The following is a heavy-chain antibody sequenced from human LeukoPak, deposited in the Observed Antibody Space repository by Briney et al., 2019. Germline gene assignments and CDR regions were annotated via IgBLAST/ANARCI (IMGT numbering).Heavy chain of an antibody. CDR3: ARDRRRELLHAFDI. D-gene: IGHD1-26*01. V-gene: IGHV4-59*01. Sequence: KPSETLALTCTVPGGTISRYFWSWIRQPPGKGLEWIAYIDYSGSTNYNPSLKSRLTISLDASKNQFSLKLSSVTAADTAVYYCARDRRRELLHAFDIWGQGTMVTVSS. J-gene: IGHJ3*02. CDR1: GGTISRYF. CDR2: IDYSGST.